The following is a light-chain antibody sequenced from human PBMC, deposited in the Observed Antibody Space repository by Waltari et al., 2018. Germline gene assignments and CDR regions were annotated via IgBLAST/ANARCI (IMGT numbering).Light chain of an antibody. Sequence: NVLTQSPGTLSLSPGERATLSCRASQSVSNNYLAWFQQQPGQAPRLLIYGASSRATGIPDRFSGSGSGTDFTLTISRLEPEDSAVYFCHLYGSARTFGQGTKL. CDR1: QSVSNNY. CDR2: GAS. CDR3: HLYGSART. J-gene: IGKJ2*01. V-gene: IGKV3-20*01.